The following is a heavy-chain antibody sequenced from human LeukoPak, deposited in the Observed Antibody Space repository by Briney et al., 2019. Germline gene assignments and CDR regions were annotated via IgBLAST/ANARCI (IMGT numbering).Heavy chain of an antibody. D-gene: IGHD3-3*01. CDR1: GGTFSSYA. CDR3: ARGLKAGWSDY. Sequence: SVKVSCKASGGTFSSYAISWVRQAPGQGLEWMGRIIPILGIANYAQKFQGRVTITADKSTSTAYMELSSLRSEDTAVYFCARGLKAGWSDYWGQGTLVSVSS. V-gene: IGHV1-69*04. J-gene: IGHJ4*02. CDR2: IIPILGIA.